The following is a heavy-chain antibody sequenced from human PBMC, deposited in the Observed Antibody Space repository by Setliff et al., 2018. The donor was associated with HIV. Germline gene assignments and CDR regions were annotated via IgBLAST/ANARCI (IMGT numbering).Heavy chain of an antibody. CDR2: IIPIFGTA. Sequence: SVKVSCKASGGTFSSYAISWVRQAPGQGLEWMGGIIPIFGTANYAQKFQGRVTITADESTSTAYMELSSLRSENTAVYYCAPIDPFPLDYSNSSFDYWGQGTLVTVSS. V-gene: IGHV1-69*13. J-gene: IGHJ4*02. CDR1: GGTFSSYA. CDR3: APIDPFPLDYSNSSFDY. D-gene: IGHD4-4*01.